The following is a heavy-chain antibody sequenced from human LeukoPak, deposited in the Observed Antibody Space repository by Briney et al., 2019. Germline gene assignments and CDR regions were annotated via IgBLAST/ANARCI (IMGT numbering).Heavy chain of an antibody. CDR3: ARYGSYPEAFDY. CDR2: ITNDGSST. CDR1: GLTFSSHW. J-gene: IGHJ4*02. D-gene: IGHD1-26*01. Sequence: GGSLRLSCAASGLTFSSHWMHWVRQAPGKGLVWVSRITNDGSSTTYADSVKGRFTISRDNAKNSVYLQMNSLRDEDTAVYYCARYGSYPEAFDYWGQGTLVTVSS. V-gene: IGHV3-74*01.